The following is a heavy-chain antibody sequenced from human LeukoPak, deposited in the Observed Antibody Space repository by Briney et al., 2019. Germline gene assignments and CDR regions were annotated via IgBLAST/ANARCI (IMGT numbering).Heavy chain of an antibody. CDR1: GGSISSYF. CDR3: ARVPYYYDSSGYPAPMYYFAY. V-gene: IGHV4-59*01. D-gene: IGHD3-22*01. J-gene: IGHJ4*02. CDR2: IYYRGST. Sequence: SETLSLTCIVSGGSISSYFWSWIRQPPGRGLEWMGYIYYRGSTHYNPSLQSRATISVDTSKDQFSLKLSSVTAAATAVYYCARVPYYYDSSGYPAPMYYFAYWGQGTLVTVSS.